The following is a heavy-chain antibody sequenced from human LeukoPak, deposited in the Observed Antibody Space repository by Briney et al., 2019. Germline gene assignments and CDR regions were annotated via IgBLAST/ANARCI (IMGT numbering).Heavy chain of an antibody. J-gene: IGHJ5*02. CDR3: AKDSVGATGAGWFDP. Sequence: TGGSLRLSCAASGFTFSSYSMNWVRQAPGKGLEWVSSISSSSSYIYYADSVKGRFTISRDNAKNSLYLQMNSLRAEDTAVYYCAKDSVGATGAGWFDPWGQGTLVTVSS. CDR2: ISSSSSYI. V-gene: IGHV3-21*01. CDR1: GFTFSSYS. D-gene: IGHD1-26*01.